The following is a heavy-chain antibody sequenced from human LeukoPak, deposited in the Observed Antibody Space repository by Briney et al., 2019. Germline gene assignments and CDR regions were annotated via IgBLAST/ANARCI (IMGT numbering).Heavy chain of an antibody. CDR3: ARDGSAYSYYFDY. V-gene: IGHV3-11*01. J-gene: IGHJ4*02. CDR1: GFTFSDSY. CDR2: MSSSGSTI. D-gene: IGHD3-22*01. Sequence: GGSLRLSCAASGFTFSDSYMSWIRQAPGKGLEWLSYMSSSGSTIYYADSVKGRFTISRDSAKNSLYLQMNSLRAEDTAVYYCARDGSAYSYYFDYWGQGTLVTVSP.